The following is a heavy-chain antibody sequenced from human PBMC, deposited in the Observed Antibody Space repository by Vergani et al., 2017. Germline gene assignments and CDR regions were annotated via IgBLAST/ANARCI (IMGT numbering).Heavy chain of an antibody. V-gene: IGHV4-59*01. CDR2: IYYSGST. Sequence: QVQLQESGPGLVKPSETLSLTCTVSGGSISSYYWSWIRQPPGKGLEWIGYIYYSGSTNYNPSLKSRVTISVDTSKNQFSLKLSSVTAADTAVYYCAGWGSTYQLLLDAFDIWGQGTMVTVSS. J-gene: IGHJ3*02. D-gene: IGHD2-2*01. CDR1: GGSISSYY. CDR3: AGWGSTYQLLLDAFDI.